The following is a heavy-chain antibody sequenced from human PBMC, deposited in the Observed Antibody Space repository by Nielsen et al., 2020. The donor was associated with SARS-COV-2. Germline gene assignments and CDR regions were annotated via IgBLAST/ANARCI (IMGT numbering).Heavy chain of an antibody. D-gene: IGHD6-19*01. Sequence: WVRQAPGQRLEWMGWINAGNGNTKYSQKFQGRVTITRDTSASTAYMELSSLRSEDTAVYYCARDNSQQWLVPALYYYYYGMDVWGQGTTVTVSS. J-gene: IGHJ6*02. V-gene: IGHV1-3*01. CDR3: ARDNSQQWLVPALYYYYYGMDV. CDR2: INAGNGNT.